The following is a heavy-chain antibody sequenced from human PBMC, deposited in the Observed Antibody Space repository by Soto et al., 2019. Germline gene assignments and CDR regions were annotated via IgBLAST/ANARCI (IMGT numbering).Heavy chain of an antibody. D-gene: IGHD6-13*01. J-gene: IGHJ6*03. CDR2: IYYSGST. Sequence: SETLSLTCTVSGGSISSGGYYWSWIRQHPGKGLEWIGYIYYSGSTNYNPSLKSRVTISVDTSKNQFSLKLSSVTAAGTAVYYCARLKESEQAAGMSRYYYYYYMDVWGKGTTVTVSS. V-gene: IGHV4-61*08. CDR1: GGSISSGGYY. CDR3: ARLKESEQAAGMSRYYYYYYMDV.